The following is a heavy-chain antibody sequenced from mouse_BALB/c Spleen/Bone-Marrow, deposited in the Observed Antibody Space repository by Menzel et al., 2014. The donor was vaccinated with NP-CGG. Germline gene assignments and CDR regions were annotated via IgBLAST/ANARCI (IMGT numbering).Heavy chain of an antibody. Sequence: VQLQQPGAELVKPGAPVKLSCTASGFNIKDTYMHWVKQRPEQGLEWIGRIDPANGNTKYDPKFQGKATITADTSSNTAYLQLSSLTSEDTAVYYCARDDSWGFAYWGQGTLVTVSA. CDR1: GFNIKDTY. CDR3: ARDDSWGFAY. J-gene: IGHJ3*01. V-gene: IGHV14-3*02. D-gene: IGHD2-4*01. CDR2: IDPANGNT.